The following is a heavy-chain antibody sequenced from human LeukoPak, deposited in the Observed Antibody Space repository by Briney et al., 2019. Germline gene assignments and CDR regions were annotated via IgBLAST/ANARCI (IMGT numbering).Heavy chain of an antibody. CDR1: GHTFTTYD. CDR2: INPSGDST. CDR3: ARVGTNPLPDAFDI. J-gene: IGHJ3*02. V-gene: IGHV1-46*01. Sequence: ASVKVSCKASGHTFTTYDMHWVRQAPGQGLEWMGIINPSGDSTSYAQKFQGRVTMTRDTSTITVYMELSSLRSEDTAVYYCARVGTNPLPDAFDIWGQGTMVTVSS. D-gene: IGHD2-2*01.